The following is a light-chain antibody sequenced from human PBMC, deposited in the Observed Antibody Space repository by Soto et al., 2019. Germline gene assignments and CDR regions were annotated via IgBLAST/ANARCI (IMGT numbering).Light chain of an antibody. V-gene: IGKV3-15*01. CDR2: GAS. J-gene: IGKJ1*01. CDR3: QQYNNWPPWT. Sequence: EIVMPQSPATLSVSPGERATLSRRASQSVSSNLAWYQQKPGQAPRLLIYGASTRATGIPARFSGSGSGTEFTLTISSLQSEDFAVYYCQQYNNWPPWTFGQGTKV. CDR1: QSVSSN.